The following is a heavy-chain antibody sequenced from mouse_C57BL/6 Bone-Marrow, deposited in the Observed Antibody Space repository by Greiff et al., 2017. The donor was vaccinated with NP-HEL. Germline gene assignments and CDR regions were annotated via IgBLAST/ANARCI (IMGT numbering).Heavy chain of an antibody. Sequence: QVQLKQSGAELVRPGASVTLSCKASGYTFTDYEMHWVKQTPVHGLEWIGAIDPETGGTAYNQKFKGKAILTADKSSSTAYMELRSLTSEDSAVYYCTRSDYYYGSSLYYYAMDYWGQGTSVTVSS. D-gene: IGHD1-1*01. CDR1: GYTFTDYE. CDR3: TRSDYYYGSSLYYYAMDY. CDR2: IDPETGGT. V-gene: IGHV1-15*01. J-gene: IGHJ4*01.